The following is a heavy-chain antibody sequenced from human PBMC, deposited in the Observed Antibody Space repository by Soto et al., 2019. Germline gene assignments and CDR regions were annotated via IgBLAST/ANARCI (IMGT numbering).Heavy chain of an antibody. D-gene: IGHD3-9*01. J-gene: IGHJ4*02. CDR1: GGSFGGDY. Sequence: SDTVSLGCAVCGGSFGGDYWSGIRQPPGKGLEWIGEINHSGSTNYHPSLKSRVTISVDTSKNQFSLKLSSVTAADTAVYYCARDPNCAILTDYYTDYCAQGTPVTVS. CDR3: ARDPNCAILTDYYTDY. V-gene: IGHV4-34*01. CDR2: INHSGST.